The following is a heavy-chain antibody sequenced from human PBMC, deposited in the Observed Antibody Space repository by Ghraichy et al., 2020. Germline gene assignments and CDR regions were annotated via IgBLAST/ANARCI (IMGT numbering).Heavy chain of an antibody. CDR2: INPNSGGT. Sequence: ASVKVSCKASGYTFTGYYMHWVRQAPGQGLEWMVWINPNSGGTNYAQKFQGRVTMTRDTSISTAYMELSRLRSDDTAVYYCATYDILTGYYYSRRRYFDYWGQGTLVTVSS. CDR3: ATYDILTGYYYSRRRYFDY. J-gene: IGHJ4*02. D-gene: IGHD3-9*01. V-gene: IGHV1-2*02. CDR1: GYTFTGYY.